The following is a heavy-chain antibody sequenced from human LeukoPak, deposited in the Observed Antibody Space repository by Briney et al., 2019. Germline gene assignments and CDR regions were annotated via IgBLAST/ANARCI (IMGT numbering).Heavy chain of an antibody. Sequence: PSETLSLTCAVYGGSFSGYYWSWIRQPPGKGLEWIGYIYYSGSTNYNPSLKSRVTISVDTSKNQFSLKLSSVTAADTAVYYCARVGEGYSYGYGSPYYFDYWGQGTLVTVSS. J-gene: IGHJ4*02. CDR3: ARVGEGYSYGYGSPYYFDY. V-gene: IGHV4-59*01. D-gene: IGHD5-18*01. CDR2: IYYSGST. CDR1: GGSFSGYY.